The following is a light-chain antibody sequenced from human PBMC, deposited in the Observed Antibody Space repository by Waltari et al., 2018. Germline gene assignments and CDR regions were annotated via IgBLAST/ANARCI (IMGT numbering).Light chain of an antibody. V-gene: IGKV3-20*01. Sequence: FVLTQSPGTLSLSPGERVTLSCRASESVSSNYLAWYQQKPGQAPSLLIYDASTRATGIADRLSGSGSATDFTLTISRLEPEDVAVYYCQQYGRSLWTFGQGTKVELK. J-gene: IGKJ1*01. CDR1: ESVSSNY. CDR3: QQYGRSLWT. CDR2: DAS.